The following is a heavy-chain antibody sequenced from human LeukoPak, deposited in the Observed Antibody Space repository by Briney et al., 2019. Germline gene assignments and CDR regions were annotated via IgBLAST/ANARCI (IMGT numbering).Heavy chain of an antibody. Sequence: GGSLRLSCAVSGFMVSSKYMSWVRQAPGKGLEWVSVIYSGGSTNYADSVKGRFTISRDNSKNTLSLQMNSLRAEDTAVYYCARESSSSYYFDYWGQGTLVTVSS. CDR1: GFMVSSKY. CDR3: ARESSSSYYFDY. D-gene: IGHD6-6*01. J-gene: IGHJ4*02. V-gene: IGHV3-53*01. CDR2: IYSGGST.